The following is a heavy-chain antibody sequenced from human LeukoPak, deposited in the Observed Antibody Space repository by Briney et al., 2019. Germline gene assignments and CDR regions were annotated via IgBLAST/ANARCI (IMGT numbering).Heavy chain of an antibody. CDR2: ISYDGSNK. V-gene: IGHV3-30*18. D-gene: IGHD3-9*01. Sequence: PGRSLRLSCAASGFTFSSYGMHWVRQAPGKGLEWVAVISYDGSNKYYADSVKGRFTISRDNSKNTLYLQMNSLRAEDTAVYYCAKGENYDILTGYAYWGQGTLVTVSS. CDR3: AKGENYDILTGYAY. J-gene: IGHJ4*02. CDR1: GFTFSSYG.